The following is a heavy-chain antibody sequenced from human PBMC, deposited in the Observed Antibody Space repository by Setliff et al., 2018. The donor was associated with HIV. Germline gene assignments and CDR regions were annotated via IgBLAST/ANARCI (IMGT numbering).Heavy chain of an antibody. V-gene: IGHV4-38-2*01. Sequence: PSETLSLTCDVSGFSISCRYYWGWIRQPPGNGLEWIGSIYHTGSTYYKPSLKSRVTISVDTSKNQFSLRLSSVAAGDTAVYYCARSIVPVASGYYYFEYWGQGTLVTVSS. J-gene: IGHJ4*02. CDR3: ARSIVPVASGYYYFEY. CDR2: IYHTGST. D-gene: IGHD3-3*01. CDR1: GFSISCRYY.